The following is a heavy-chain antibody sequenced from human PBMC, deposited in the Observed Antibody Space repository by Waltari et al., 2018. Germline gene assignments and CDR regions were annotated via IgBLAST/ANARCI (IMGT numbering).Heavy chain of an antibody. CDR2: IIPGFGIA. J-gene: IGHJ3*02. V-gene: IGHV1-69*01. CDR1: GGSFSNYG. Sequence: QVQLRQSGAEVKKPGSSVTVSCKASGGSFSNYGLSWVRQAPGHGPEWMGGIIPGFGIAKAAQKFSGRVTITADESTATTYMEGSGLRSEDTAVYYCARVGYPGSGSGYRDGFDIWGQGTLVTVSS. CDR3: ARVGYPGSGSGYRDGFDI. D-gene: IGHD3-22*01.